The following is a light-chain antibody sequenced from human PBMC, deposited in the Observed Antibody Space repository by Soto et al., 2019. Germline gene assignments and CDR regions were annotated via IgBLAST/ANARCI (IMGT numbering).Light chain of an antibody. J-gene: IGLJ1*01. CDR2: EVS. V-gene: IGLV2-14*01. CDR1: NSDIGIYDF. CDR3: VSYTSDDVRYV. Sequence: QSALTQPASVSGTPGQSITISCTGSNSDIGIYDFVSWYQHHPGKAPKLIVSEVSHRPSGVSNRFSGSKSGNTASLTISGLQSEDEADYYCVSYTSDDVRYVFGTGT.